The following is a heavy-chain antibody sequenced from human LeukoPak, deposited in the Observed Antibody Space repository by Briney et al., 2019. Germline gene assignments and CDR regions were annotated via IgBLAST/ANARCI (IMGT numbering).Heavy chain of an antibody. CDR1: GYTFTGYY. CDR3: ARVGASGEFYFDY. J-gene: IGHJ4*02. Sequence: ASVKVSCKASGYTFTGYYMHWVRQAPGQGLEWMGWINPNSGGTNYAQKFQGWVTMTRDTSISTACMELSRLRSDDTAVYYCARVGASGEFYFDYWGQGTLVTVSS. CDR2: INPNSGGT. D-gene: IGHD1-26*01. V-gene: IGHV1-2*04.